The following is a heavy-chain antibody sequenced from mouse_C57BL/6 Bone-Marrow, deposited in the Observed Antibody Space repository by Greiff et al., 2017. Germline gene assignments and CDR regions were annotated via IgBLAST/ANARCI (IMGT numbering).Heavy chain of an antibody. Sequence: QVQLQQPGAELVKPGASVKLSCKASGYTFTSYWMQWVKQRPGQGLEWIGEIDPADSYTNYNQKFKGKATLAVDTSSSTAYMQLSRLTSEDSAVYSGARDSDEEYYFDYWGQGTTLTVSS. J-gene: IGHJ2*01. CDR1: GYTFTSYW. V-gene: IGHV1-50*01. CDR3: ARDSDEEYYFDY. CDR2: IDPADSYT.